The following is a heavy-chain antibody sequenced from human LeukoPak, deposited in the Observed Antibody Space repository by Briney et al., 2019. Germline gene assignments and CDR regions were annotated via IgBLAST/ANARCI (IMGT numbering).Heavy chain of an antibody. V-gene: IGHV4-38-2*02. CDR3: AREESIGSYQFLHDY. J-gene: IGHJ4*02. D-gene: IGHD1-26*01. CDR1: GYSISSGYY. Sequence: SETLSLTCSVSGYSISSGYYWGWIRQPPGKGLEWIGTIYHSGATLYNPSLESRLTISVDTSNNQFSMMLSSVTAADTAVYYCAREESIGSYQFLHDYWGQGTLVTVSS. CDR2: IYHSGAT.